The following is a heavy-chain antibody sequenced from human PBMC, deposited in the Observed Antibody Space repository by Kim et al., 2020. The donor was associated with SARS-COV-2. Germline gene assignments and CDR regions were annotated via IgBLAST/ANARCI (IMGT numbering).Heavy chain of an antibody. CDR2: INHSGST. V-gene: IGHV4-34*01. D-gene: IGHD2-21*02. CDR3: ARGRRVVTPQRMKNYYYYGMDV. Sequence: SETLSLTCAVYGGSFSGYYWSWIRQPPGKGLEWIGEINHSGSTNYNPSLKSRVTISVDTSKNQFSLKLSSVTAADTAVYYCARGRRVVTPQRMKNYYYYGMDVWGQGTTVTVSS. CDR1: GGSFSGYY. J-gene: IGHJ6*02.